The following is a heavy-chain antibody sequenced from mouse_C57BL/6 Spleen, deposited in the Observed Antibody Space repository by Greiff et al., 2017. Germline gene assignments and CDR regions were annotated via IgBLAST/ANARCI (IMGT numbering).Heavy chain of an antibody. V-gene: IGHV5-16*01. D-gene: IGHD2-3*01. Sequence: EVMLVESEGGLVQPGSSMKLSCTASGFTFSDYYMAWVRQVPEKGLEWVANINYDGSSTYYLDSLKSRFIISRVNAKNILYLQMSSLKSEDTAAYYCATYEGWFAYWGQGTLVTVSA. CDR3: ATYEGWFAY. CDR1: GFTFSDYY. J-gene: IGHJ3*01. CDR2: INYDGSST.